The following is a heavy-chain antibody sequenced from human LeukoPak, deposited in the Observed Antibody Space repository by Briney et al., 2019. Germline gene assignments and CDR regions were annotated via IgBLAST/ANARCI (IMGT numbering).Heavy chain of an antibody. CDR3: ARVYIEYSSSSYDY. CDR2: INPNSGGT. CDR1: RYTFTGYY. D-gene: IGHD6-6*01. J-gene: IGHJ4*02. V-gene: IGHV1-2*02. Sequence: ASVKVSCKASRYTFTGYYMHWVRQAPGQGREWMGWINPNSGGTNYAQKFQGRVTMTRDTSISTAYMELSRLRSDDTAVYYCARVYIEYSSSSYDYWGQGTLVTVSS.